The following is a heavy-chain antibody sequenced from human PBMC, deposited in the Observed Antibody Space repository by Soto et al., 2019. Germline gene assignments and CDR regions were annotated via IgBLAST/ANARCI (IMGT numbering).Heavy chain of an antibody. Sequence: GESLKISCKGSGYSFTSYWINWVRQMPGKGLEWMGRIDPSDSYTNYSPSFQGHVTISADKSISTAYLQWSSLKASDTAMYYCARLPLAAASSEANSGGLGTLVTVPS. CDR3: ARLPLAAASSEANS. J-gene: IGHJ4*02. V-gene: IGHV5-10-1*01. CDR1: GYSFTSYW. CDR2: IDPSDSYT. D-gene: IGHD6-13*01.